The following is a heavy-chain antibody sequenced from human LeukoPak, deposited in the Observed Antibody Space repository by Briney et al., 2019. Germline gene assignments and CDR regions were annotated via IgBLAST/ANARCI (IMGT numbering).Heavy chain of an antibody. CDR3: VRGRLLRSTKYFDY. CDR2: IEAGATST. V-gene: IGHV3-48*03. CDR1: GFPVNKYE. J-gene: IGHJ4*02. Sequence: PGGSLRLSCAASGFPVNKYEMHWVRQAPGKGLEWVSYIEAGATSTNYADSVWGRFTLSRDNAQNSVHLQMNSLRDEDTAVYYCVRGRLLRSTKYFDYWGQGALVTVSS. D-gene: IGHD2-21*02.